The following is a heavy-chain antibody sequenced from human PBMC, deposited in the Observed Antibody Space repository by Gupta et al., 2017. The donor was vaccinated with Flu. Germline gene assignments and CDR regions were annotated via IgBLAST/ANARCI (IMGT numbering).Heavy chain of an antibody. V-gene: IGHV3-30*18. D-gene: IGHD5-24*01. CDR2: ISHDGSDK. J-gene: IGHJ6*02. Sequence: QEQVVESGGDVVQPGRSLRLSCSASGFSFSTYGLHWVRQAPGKGLEWVAVISHDGSDKNYADSVKGRFTISRDNSKNTLYLQMNSLRIEDTAVYYCAKDWKWNYNNYGMNVWGQGTTVTVSS. CDR1: GFSFSTYG. CDR3: AKDWKWNYNNYGMNV.